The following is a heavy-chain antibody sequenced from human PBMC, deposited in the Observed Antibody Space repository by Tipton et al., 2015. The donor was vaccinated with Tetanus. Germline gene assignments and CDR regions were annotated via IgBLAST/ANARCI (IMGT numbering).Heavy chain of an antibody. J-gene: IGHJ4*02. CDR2: ISYDGSNK. Sequence: SLRLSCAASGFTFSSYGMHWVRQAPGKGLEWVAVISYDGSNKYYADSVKGRFTISRDNSKNTLYLQMNSLRAEDTAVYYCAKDTAMVIYDSWGQGTLVTVSS. V-gene: IGHV3-30*18. CDR3: AKDTAMVIYDS. CDR1: GFTFSSYG. D-gene: IGHD5-18*01.